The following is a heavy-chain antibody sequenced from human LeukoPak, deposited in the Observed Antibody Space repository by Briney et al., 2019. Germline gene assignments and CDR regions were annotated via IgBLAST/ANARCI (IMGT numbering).Heavy chain of an antibody. CDR2: ISAYNGNT. J-gene: IGHJ4*02. V-gene: IGHV1-18*01. CDR3: ARDIPMYGSGSYSSDY. Sequence: ASVKVSCKASGYTFTSYGISWVRQAPGQGLEWMGWISAYNGNTNYAQKLQGRVTMTTDTSTSTAYMELRSLRSDDTAVYYCARDIPMYGSGSYSSDYWGQGTLVTASS. D-gene: IGHD3-10*01. CDR1: GYTFTSYG.